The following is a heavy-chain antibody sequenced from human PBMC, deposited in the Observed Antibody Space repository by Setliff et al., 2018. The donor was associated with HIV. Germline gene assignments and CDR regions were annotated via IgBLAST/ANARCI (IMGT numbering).Heavy chain of an antibody. CDR3: ASYYRVSGWYQEASWFFDL. CDR1: GGSISRSSHY. V-gene: IGHV4-39*01. CDR2: IYYSGST. D-gene: IGHD6-19*01. J-gene: IGHJ2*01. Sequence: PSETLSLTCTVSGGSISRSSHYWGWIRQPPGKGLEWVGSIYYSGSTYYNPSLKSRVTISLDTSKNQLSLKLSSVTAADTAVYYCASYYRVSGWYQEASWFFDLWGRGTRVTSPQ.